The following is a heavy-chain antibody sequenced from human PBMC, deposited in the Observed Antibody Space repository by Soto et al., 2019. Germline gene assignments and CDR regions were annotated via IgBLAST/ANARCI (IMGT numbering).Heavy chain of an antibody. V-gene: IGHV2-26*01. Sequence: SGPTLVNPTETLTLTCTVSGFSLSNARMGVSWIRQPPGKALEWLAHIFSNDEKSYSTSLKSRLTISKDTSKSQVVLTMTNMDPVDTATYYCARITYYDFWSGKAYGMDVWGQGTTVTVSS. CDR2: IFSNDEK. J-gene: IGHJ6*02. D-gene: IGHD3-3*01. CDR1: GFSLSNARMG. CDR3: ARITYYDFWSGKAYGMDV.